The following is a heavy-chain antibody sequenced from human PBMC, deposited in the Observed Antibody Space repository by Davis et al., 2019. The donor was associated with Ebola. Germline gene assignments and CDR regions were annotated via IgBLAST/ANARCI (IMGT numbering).Heavy chain of an antibody. D-gene: IGHD3-3*01. Sequence: AASVKVSCKASGFTFTSYPIHWVRQAPGQRLEWMGWMHAVNANRKYSEKLQGRVTITADTSADVAYMELSDLKHEDTAVYYCARDHLTLNSRGLRVFGAIADWGQGTLVTVSS. CDR1: GFTFTSYP. CDR2: MHAVNANR. CDR3: ARDHLTLNSRGLRVFGAIAD. J-gene: IGHJ4*02. V-gene: IGHV1-3*01.